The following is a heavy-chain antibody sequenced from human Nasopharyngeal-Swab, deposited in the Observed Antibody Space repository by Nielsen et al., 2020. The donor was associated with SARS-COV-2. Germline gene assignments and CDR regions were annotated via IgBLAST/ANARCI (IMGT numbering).Heavy chain of an antibody. Sequence: SETLSLTCAVSGGSVSSNDWWTWVRQSPGQGLEWIGEVSLSGSINYNPSLKSRVTLSMDKSKRQFSLRLTSVSAADTAVYFCARGDLVVVPSPILGLGPFFYYFYLDVWGKGTTVTVSS. V-gene: IGHV4-4*02. CDR2: VSLSGSI. CDR1: GGSVSSNDW. D-gene: IGHD2-2*01. J-gene: IGHJ6*03. CDR3: ARGDLVVVPSPILGLGPFFYYFYLDV.